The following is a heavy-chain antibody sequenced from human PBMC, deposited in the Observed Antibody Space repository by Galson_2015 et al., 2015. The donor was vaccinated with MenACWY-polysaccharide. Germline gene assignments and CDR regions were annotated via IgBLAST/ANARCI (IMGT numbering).Heavy chain of an antibody. V-gene: IGHV3-33*01. Sequence: SLRLSCAASTVTFRGSGMHWVRQAPGKGLEWVTVIQYDAVYKQYLDSVKGRFSVSRDNSKSTLYLEMSNLRAEDTALYYCAREGSRIVFHAFDTWGQGAMVIVSS. CDR1: TVTFRGSG. D-gene: IGHD3-10*02. CDR3: AREGSRIVFHAFDT. CDR2: IQYDAVYK. J-gene: IGHJ3*02.